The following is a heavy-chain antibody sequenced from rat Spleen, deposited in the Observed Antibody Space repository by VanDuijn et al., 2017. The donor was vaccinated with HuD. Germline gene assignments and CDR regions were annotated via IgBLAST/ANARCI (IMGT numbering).Heavy chain of an antibody. CDR3: TTGGDILWPPYFDY. Sequence: EVQLVESGGGLVQPGRSLTLSCAASGFTFSPFAMAWVRQAPKQGLEWVATITSGGSNTYYPDSVKGSFTISRDNAENTVYLQMNSLRSEDASTYYCTTGGDILWPPYFDYWGQGVMVTVSS. D-gene: IGHD1-9*01. CDR1: GFTFSPFA. V-gene: IGHV5S13*01. J-gene: IGHJ2*01. CDR2: ITSGGSNT.